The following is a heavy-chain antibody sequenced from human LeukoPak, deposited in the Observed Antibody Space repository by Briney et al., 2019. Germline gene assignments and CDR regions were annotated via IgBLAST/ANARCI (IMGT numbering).Heavy chain of an antibody. V-gene: IGHV4-59*08. CDR1: GGSISSYY. CDR3: ARSDTAMDYYYGMDV. J-gene: IGHJ6*02. D-gene: IGHD5-18*01. Sequence: SETLSLTCTVSGGSISSYYWSWIRQPPGKGLEWIGYIYYSGSTNYNPSLKSRVTISVDTSKNQFSLKLSSVTAADTAVYYCARSDTAMDYYYGMDVWGQGTRSPSP. CDR2: IYYSGST.